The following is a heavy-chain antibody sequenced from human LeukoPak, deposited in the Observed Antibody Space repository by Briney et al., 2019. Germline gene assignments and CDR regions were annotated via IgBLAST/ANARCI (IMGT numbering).Heavy chain of an antibody. CDR2: IIPIFGTA. Sequence: GASVKVSCKASGGTFGSYAISWVRQAPGQGLEWMGGIIPIFGTANYAQKFQGRVTITTDESTSTAYMELSSLRSEDTAVYYCAREPAYGGNTNFDYWGQGTLVTVSS. J-gene: IGHJ4*02. CDR3: AREPAYGGNTNFDY. CDR1: GGTFGSYA. D-gene: IGHD4-23*01. V-gene: IGHV1-69*05.